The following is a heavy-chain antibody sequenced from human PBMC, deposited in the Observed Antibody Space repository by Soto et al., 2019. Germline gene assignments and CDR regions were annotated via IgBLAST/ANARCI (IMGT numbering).Heavy chain of an antibody. CDR1: GGSFSGYY. Sequence: SETLSLTCAVYGGSFSGYYRSWIRQPPGKGLEWIGEINHTGSTNYNPSLKSRVTISVDTSKNQFSLKLSSVTAADTAVYYWARDVDFGEEDVWGQGTTVTVSS. D-gene: IGHD4-17*01. J-gene: IGHJ6*02. CDR3: ARDVDFGEEDV. CDR2: INHTGST. V-gene: IGHV4-34*01.